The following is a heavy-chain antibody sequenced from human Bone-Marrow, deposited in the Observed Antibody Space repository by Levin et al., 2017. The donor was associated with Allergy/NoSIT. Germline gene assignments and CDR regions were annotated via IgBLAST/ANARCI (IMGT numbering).Heavy chain of an antibody. V-gene: IGHV3-21*01. CDR3: TRDITGYSDTTGYEYGP. J-gene: IGHJ5*02. CDR2: ISSTSRYI. D-gene: IGHD3-22*01. CDR1: GFTFSSYT. Sequence: PGGSLRLSCAPSGFTFSSYTMNWVRQAPGKGLEWVSSISSTSRYIFYADSVKGRFTISRDNANNSLYLQMNSLRAEDTAVYYCTRDITGYSDTTGYEYGPWGQGTLVTVSS.